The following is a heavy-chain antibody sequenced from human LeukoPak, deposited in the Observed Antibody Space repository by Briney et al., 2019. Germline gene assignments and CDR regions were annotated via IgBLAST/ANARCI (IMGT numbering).Heavy chain of an antibody. D-gene: IGHD1-26*01. V-gene: IGHV4-38-2*02. CDR2: IHHSGTT. CDR3: ARTPYSGSYSYFDY. CDR1: GYSISNGYY. Sequence: PSETLSLTCTVSGYSISNGYYWGWIRQPPGKGLEGIGNIHHSGTTYYNPSLKSRVTNSLDTSKNQFSLNLSSVTAADTAVYYCARTPYSGSYSYFDYWGQGTLVTVSP. J-gene: IGHJ4*02.